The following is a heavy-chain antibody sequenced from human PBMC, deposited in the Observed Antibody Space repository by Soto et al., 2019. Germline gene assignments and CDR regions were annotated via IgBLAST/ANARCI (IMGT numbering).Heavy chain of an antibody. CDR2: IKTKSDGATT. V-gene: IGHV3-15*01. Sequence: GGSLRLSCAASGFTFRNAWMNWVRQAPGKGLEWVGRIKTKSDGATTDYAAPVKGRFTISRDDSRNTLYLQMNSLKAEDTAVYYCTALTGTTMALDYWGQGTLVTVSS. CDR3: TALTGTTMALDY. D-gene: IGHD1-7*01. J-gene: IGHJ4*02. CDR1: GFTFRNAW.